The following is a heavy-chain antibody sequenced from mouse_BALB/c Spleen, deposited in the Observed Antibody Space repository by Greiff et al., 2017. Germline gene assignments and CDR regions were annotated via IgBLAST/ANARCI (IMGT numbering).Heavy chain of an antibody. CDR2: ISTYYGDA. V-gene: IGHV1S137*01. CDR3: ARSGGNYIYAMDY. Sequence: QVQLQQSGAELVRPGVSVKISCKGSGYTFTDYAMHWVKQSHAKSLEWIGVISTYYGDASYNQKFKGKATMTVDKSSSTAYMELARLTSEDSAIYYCARSGGNYIYAMDYWGQGTSVTGSS. CDR1: GYTFTDYA. J-gene: IGHJ4*01. D-gene: IGHD2-1*01.